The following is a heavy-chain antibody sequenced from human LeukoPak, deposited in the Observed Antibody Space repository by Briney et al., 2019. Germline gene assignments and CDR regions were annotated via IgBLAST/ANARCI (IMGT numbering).Heavy chain of an antibody. J-gene: IGHJ4*02. Sequence: PGGSLRLSCSASGFTFSSYAMHWVRQAPGKGLEWVANIKKDGSEKNYVDSVKGRFTISRDNAKNSLYLQMNSLRAEDTAVYYCATLDFLFDYWGQGTLVTVSS. D-gene: IGHD3/OR15-3a*01. CDR2: IKKDGSEK. CDR1: GFTFSSYA. CDR3: ATLDFLFDY. V-gene: IGHV3-7*01.